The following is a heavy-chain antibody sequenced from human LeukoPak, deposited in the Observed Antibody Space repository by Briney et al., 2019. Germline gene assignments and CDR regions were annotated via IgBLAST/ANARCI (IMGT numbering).Heavy chain of an antibody. D-gene: IGHD2-2*02. CDR1: GYTFTGYY. V-gene: IGHV1-2*02. Sequence: ASVKVSCKASGYTFTGYYMHRVRQAPGQGLEWMGWINPNSGGTNYAQKFQGRVTMTRDTSISTAYMELSRLRSDDTAVYYCARKKVGIVVVPAAISNWFDPWGQGTLVTVSS. CDR2: INPNSGGT. CDR3: ARKKVGIVVVPAAISNWFDP. J-gene: IGHJ5*02.